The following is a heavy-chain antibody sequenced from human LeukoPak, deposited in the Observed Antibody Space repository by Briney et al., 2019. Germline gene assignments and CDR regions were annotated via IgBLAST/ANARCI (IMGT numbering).Heavy chain of an antibody. D-gene: IGHD1-26*01. V-gene: IGHV4-30-2*01. CDR1: GGSISSGGYS. J-gene: IGHJ4*02. Sequence: SETLSLTCAVSGGSISSGGYSWSWIRQPPGKGLEWIGYIYHSGSTYYNPSLKSRVTMSVDRSKNQFSLKLSSVTAADTAVYYCARGYEWEPGYFDYWGQGTLVTVSS. CDR2: IYHSGST. CDR3: ARGYEWEPGYFDY.